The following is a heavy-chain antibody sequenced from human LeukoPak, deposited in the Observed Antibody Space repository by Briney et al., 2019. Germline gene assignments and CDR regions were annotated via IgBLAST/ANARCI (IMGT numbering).Heavy chain of an antibody. D-gene: IGHD3-10*01. Sequence: QPGGSLRLSCSGSGFTFSIYAMNWVRQAPGKGLEWVSGINYSDGKTSYADSVKGRFTISRDNSRNTLYLQMNSLRVEDTAVYYCAKDSGNRLYSYADPWGQGILVTVSS. CDR1: GFTFSIYA. V-gene: IGHV3-23*01. CDR2: INYSDGKT. CDR3: AKDSGNRLYSYADP. J-gene: IGHJ5*02.